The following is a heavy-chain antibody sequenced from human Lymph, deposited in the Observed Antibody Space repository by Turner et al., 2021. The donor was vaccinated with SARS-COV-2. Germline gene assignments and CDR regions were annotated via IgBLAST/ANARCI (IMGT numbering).Heavy chain of an antibody. Sequence: DVQLVESGGGLVKPGGSLRLPCAASGFTFRNGWMTWVRQAPGKGLEGVGRIKTKTDGGTTDYAAPVKGRFTISRDDSKNTLYLKMSSLKTEDTAVYYCTTHSAPDYWGQGTLVTVSS. CDR2: IKTKTDGGTT. CDR3: TTHSAPDY. V-gene: IGHV3-15*01. J-gene: IGHJ4*02. D-gene: IGHD6-13*01. CDR1: GFTFRNGW.